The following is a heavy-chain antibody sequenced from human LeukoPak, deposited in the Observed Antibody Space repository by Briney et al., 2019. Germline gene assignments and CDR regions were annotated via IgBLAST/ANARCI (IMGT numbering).Heavy chain of an antibody. J-gene: IGHJ4*02. D-gene: IGHD6-6*01. CDR3: ARGVYGGSSEGAFYY. CDR2: IYYSGST. CDR1: GGSISSSNFY. V-gene: IGHV4-39*07. Sequence: SETLSLTCTVSGGSISSSNFYWGWIRQPPGKGLEWIGSIYYSGSTYYNPSHKSRVTISVDTSKNQFSLKLSSVTAADTAVYYCARGVYGGSSEGAFYYWGEGTLVSASS.